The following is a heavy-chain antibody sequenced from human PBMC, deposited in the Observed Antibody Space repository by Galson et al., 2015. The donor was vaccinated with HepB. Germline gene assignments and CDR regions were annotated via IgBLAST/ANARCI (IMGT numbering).Heavy chain of an antibody. D-gene: IGHD3-10*01. V-gene: IGHV1-46*01. CDR2: INPSGGNT. CDR1: GYTFTRYF. Sequence: SVKVSCKASGYTFTRYFMHWVRQAPGQGLEWMGMINPSGGNTNYAQKFQGRVTVTRDMSTSTVYMELSSLRSDDTAVYYCARGLYSYDSGTYFNPNWLDPWGQGTLVTVSS. CDR3: ARGLYSYDSGTYFNPNWLDP. J-gene: IGHJ5*02.